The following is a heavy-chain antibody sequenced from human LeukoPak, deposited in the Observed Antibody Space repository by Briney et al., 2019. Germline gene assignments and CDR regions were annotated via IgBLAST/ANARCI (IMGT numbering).Heavy chain of an antibody. CDR3: TTYMREVTAIWSFGY. Sequence: GGSLRLSCAASGFTFSNAWMSWVRQAPGKGLEWVGRIKSETDGGTTDYAAPVKGRFTISRDDSKNTLYLQMNSLKTEDTAVYYCTTYMREVTAIWSFGYWGQGTLVTVSS. J-gene: IGHJ4*02. CDR1: GFTFSNAW. D-gene: IGHD2-21*02. V-gene: IGHV3-15*01. CDR2: IKSETDGGTT.